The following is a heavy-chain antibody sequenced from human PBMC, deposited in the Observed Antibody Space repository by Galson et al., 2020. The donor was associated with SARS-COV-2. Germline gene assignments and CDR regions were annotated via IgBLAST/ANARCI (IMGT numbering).Heavy chain of an antibody. CDR3: AKLAEGRRTSEDY. Sequence: SETLSLTCTVSRGPNLYDYWNWVRQSPGKGLEWIGTISHSGTTEYNPSLRSRVTISLHPSKSRVSLTLVSVTAADTAMYYCAKLAEGRRTSEDYWGQGTLVTVSS. V-gene: IGHV4-59*12. CDR2: ISHSGTT. CDR1: RGPNLYDY. J-gene: IGHJ4*02. D-gene: IGHD1-7*01.